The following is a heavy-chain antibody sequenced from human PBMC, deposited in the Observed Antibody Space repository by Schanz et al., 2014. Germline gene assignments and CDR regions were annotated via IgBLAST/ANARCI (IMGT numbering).Heavy chain of an antibody. CDR3: AKAQEGRDSAGSHLFDY. CDR2: IRYDESHE. D-gene: IGHD2-21*02. J-gene: IGHJ4*02. Sequence: QVQLVESGGGVVQPGGSLRLSCAASGFSFSSYGMHWVRQAPGKGLEWVASIRYDESHEYYADSVKGRFTISRDNSKNTLYVQMNSLRPEDTAVYYCAKAQEGRDSAGSHLFDYWGQGNLVTVSS. CDR1: GFSFSSYG. V-gene: IGHV3-30*02.